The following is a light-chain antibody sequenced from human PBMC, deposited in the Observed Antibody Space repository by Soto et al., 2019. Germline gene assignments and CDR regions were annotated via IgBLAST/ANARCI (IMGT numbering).Light chain of an antibody. CDR3: QSFDTSLGRSV. CDR1: SSNTGAGFD. J-gene: IGLJ2*01. V-gene: IGLV1-40*01. CDR2: GNN. Sequence: QSVLTQPPSVSGAPGQRVTIPCTGTSSNTGAGFDVHWYQHLPGTAPKLLIYGNNHRPSGVPDRFSGSKSGTSASLAITGLQAEDEADYSCQSFDTSLGRSVFGGGTKLTVL.